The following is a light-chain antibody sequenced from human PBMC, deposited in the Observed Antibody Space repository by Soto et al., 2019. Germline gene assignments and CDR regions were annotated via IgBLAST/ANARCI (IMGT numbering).Light chain of an antibody. Sequence: QSVLTQSPSASASLGASVKLTCTLSSGHSSYAIAWHQQQPEKGPRYLMKLNSDGSHSKGDGIPDRFSGSSSGAERYLTISRLQSEDEADYYFQTWGTGIHVVFGGGTKLTVL. J-gene: IGLJ2*01. CDR1: SGHSSYA. CDR3: QTWGTGIHVV. CDR2: LNSDGSH. V-gene: IGLV4-69*01.